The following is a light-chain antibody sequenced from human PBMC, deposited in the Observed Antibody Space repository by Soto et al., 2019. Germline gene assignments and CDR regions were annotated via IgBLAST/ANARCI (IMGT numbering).Light chain of an antibody. J-gene: IGLJ1*01. CDR1: SSDVGSYNL. CDR3: CSYAGSSTFYV. Sequence: QSALTQPASVSGSPRQSITISCTGTSSDVGSYNLVSWYQQHPGKAPKLMIYEATKRPSGVSGRFSGSKSGNTASLTISGLQAEDEADYYCCSYAGSSTFYVFGTGTKVTVL. V-gene: IGLV2-23*01. CDR2: EAT.